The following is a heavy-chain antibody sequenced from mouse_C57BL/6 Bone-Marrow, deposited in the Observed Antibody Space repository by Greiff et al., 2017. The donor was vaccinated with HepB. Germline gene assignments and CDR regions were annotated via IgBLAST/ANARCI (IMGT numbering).Heavy chain of an antibody. CDR2: ISYDGSN. Sequence: ESGPGLVKPSQSLSLTCSVTGYSITSGYYWNWIRQFPGNKLEWMGYISYDGSNNYNPSLKNRISITRDTSKNQFFLKLNSVTTEDTATYYGARRGNDYPFAYWGQGTLVTVSA. CDR3: ARRGNDYPFAY. V-gene: IGHV3-6*01. CDR1: GYSITSGYY. D-gene: IGHD2-4*01. J-gene: IGHJ3*01.